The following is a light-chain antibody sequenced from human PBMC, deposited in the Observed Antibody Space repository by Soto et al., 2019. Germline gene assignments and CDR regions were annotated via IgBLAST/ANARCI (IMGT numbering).Light chain of an antibody. CDR1: SSNIGKYY. V-gene: IGLV1-51*02. CDR2: END. J-gene: IGLJ1*01. Sequence: QSVLTQPPSVSAAPGQTVTMSCSGSSSNIGKYYVSWHQQLPGTAPKLLIYENDKRPSGIPDRFSGSKSGTSATLGITGLQTGDEADYYCGTWDSRLTTFVFGTGTKVTVL. CDR3: GTWDSRLTTFV.